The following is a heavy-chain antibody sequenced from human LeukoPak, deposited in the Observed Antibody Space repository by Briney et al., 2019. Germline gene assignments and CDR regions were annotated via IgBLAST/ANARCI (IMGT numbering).Heavy chain of an antibody. CDR1: GFTFSSYA. Sequence: GGSLRLSCTASGFTFSSYAMSWVRQAPGKGLGWVSAISGSGGSTYYADSEKGRFTISRDNSKNMLYLQMNSLRAEDTAVYYCVKDYGCSGGSCYSVDYWGQGTLVTVSS. V-gene: IGHV3-23*01. CDR3: VKDYGCSGGSCYSVDY. D-gene: IGHD2-15*01. J-gene: IGHJ4*02. CDR2: ISGSGGST.